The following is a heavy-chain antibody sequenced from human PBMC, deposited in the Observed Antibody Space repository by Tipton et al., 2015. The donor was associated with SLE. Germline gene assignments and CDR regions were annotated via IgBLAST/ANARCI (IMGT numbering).Heavy chain of an antibody. Sequence: GSLRLSCAASGFAFSSSNMIWVRQAPGKGLEWVSYISSSLGTIYYADSVKGRFTISRDSAKNSLYLQMNTLRAEDTAVYYCARGSGSYYIPYYFDNWGQGTLVTVSS. D-gene: IGHD3-10*01. CDR3: ARGSGSYYIPYYFDN. V-gene: IGHV3-48*01. CDR1: GFAFSSSN. J-gene: IGHJ4*02. CDR2: ISSSLGTI.